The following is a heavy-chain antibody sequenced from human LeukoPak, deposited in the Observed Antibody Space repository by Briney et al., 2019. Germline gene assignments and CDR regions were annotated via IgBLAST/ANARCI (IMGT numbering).Heavy chain of an antibody. V-gene: IGHV3-11*04. J-gene: IGHJ4*02. D-gene: IGHD2-15*01. CDR1: GGSISSYY. CDR2: ISSSGSTI. CDR3: AREGGTGGYFDY. Sequence: LSLTCTVSGGSISSYYWSWIRQPPGKGLEWVSYISSSGSTIYYADSVKGRFTISRDNAKNSLYLQMNSLRAEDTAVYYCAREGGTGGYFDYWGQGTLVTVSS.